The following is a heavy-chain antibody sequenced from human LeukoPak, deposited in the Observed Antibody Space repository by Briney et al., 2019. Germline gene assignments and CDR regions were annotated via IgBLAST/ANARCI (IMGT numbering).Heavy chain of an antibody. V-gene: IGHV3-23*01. J-gene: IGHJ3*02. CDR1: GFTFSSYA. D-gene: IGHD1-26*01. Sequence: GGSLRLSCAASGFTFSSYAMSWVRQAPGKGLEWVSAISGSGGSTYYADSVKGRFTISRDNSKNTLYLQMNNLRAEDTALYYCAKDSGTYYKAFDIWGQGTMVTVSS. CDR2: ISGSGGST. CDR3: AKDSGTYYKAFDI.